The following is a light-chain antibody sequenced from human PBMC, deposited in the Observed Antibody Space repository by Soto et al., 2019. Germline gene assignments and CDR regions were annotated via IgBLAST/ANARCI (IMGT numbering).Light chain of an antibody. CDR2: DAS. J-gene: IGKJ3*01. V-gene: IGKV1-5*01. CDR1: QSISSW. Sequence: DIQMTQSPSTLSASVGDRVTITCRASQSISSWLAWYQQKPGKAPKLLIYDASSLESGVPSRFSGSGSGTEFTLTISSLQPDDFATYCCQQYNSYPFTFGPGTKVDI. CDR3: QQYNSYPFT.